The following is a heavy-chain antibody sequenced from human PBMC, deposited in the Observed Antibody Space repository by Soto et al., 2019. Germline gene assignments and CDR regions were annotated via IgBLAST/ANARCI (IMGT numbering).Heavy chain of an antibody. V-gene: IGHV2-5*02. CDR1: GFSLSTSGVG. J-gene: IGHJ4*02. CDR2: IYWDDSK. D-gene: IGHD3-9*01. CDR3: AHKCPEDWPLDY. Sequence: QITLKESGPTLVRPTQTLTLTCAFSGFSLSTSGVGVGWIRQPPGKALEWLAVIYWDDSKHYSPSLRSRLTITKDTSKNHVVLTMTNMDPMDTGTYYCAHKCPEDWPLDYWGQGTLVTVSS.